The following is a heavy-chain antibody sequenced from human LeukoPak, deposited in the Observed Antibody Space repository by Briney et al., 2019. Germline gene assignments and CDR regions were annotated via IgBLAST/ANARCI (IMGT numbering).Heavy chain of an antibody. D-gene: IGHD3-16*02. CDR3: ARPARVFWGSYRPNPYYFDY. V-gene: IGHV5-51*01. CDR2: IYPGDSDT. CDR1: GYSFTSYW. Sequence: GESLKISCKGSGYSFTSYWSGWVRQMPGKGREWMGIIYPGDSDTRYSPSFQGQVTISADKSISTAYLQWSSLKASDTAMYYCARPARVFWGSYRPNPYYFDYWGQGTLVTVSS. J-gene: IGHJ4*02.